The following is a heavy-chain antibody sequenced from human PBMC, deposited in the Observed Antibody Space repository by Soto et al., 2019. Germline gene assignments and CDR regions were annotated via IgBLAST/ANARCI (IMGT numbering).Heavy chain of an antibody. CDR2: IIPIFGTA. CDR1: GGTFSSYA. CDR3: ASHPVPYYYYGMDV. Sequence: QVQLVQSGAEVKKPGSSVKVSCKASGGTFSSYALSWVRQAPGQGLEWMGGIIPIFGTADYAQKFQGRVTITAGDSTSTAYMGLSSLRSEDTAVYYCASHPVPYYYYGMDVWGQGTTVTVSS. D-gene: IGHD2-2*01. V-gene: IGHV1-69*12. J-gene: IGHJ6*02.